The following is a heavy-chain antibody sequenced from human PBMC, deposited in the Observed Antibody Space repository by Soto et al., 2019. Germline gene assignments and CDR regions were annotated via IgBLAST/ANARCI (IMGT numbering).Heavy chain of an antibody. CDR3: ARGAGGYYYMDV. Sequence: EVQLVESGGGLVQPGGSLRLSCAASGFTFSSYWMHWVRQVPGKGLVWVSRLYTDGSRTSYADSVKGRFTISRDNAKNTLYLQRNSLRAEDTAVYYCARGAGGYYYMDVWGKGTTVTVSS. J-gene: IGHJ6*03. D-gene: IGHD3-10*01. CDR1: GFTFSSYW. CDR2: LYTDGSRT. V-gene: IGHV3-74*01.